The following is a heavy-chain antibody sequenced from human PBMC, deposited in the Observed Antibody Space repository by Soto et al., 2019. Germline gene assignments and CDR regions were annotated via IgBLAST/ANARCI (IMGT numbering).Heavy chain of an antibody. CDR3: ARAPPDSSSWYWFDS. CDR2: ISYDGSNK. J-gene: IGHJ5*01. D-gene: IGHD6-13*01. CDR1: GFTFSSYA. Sequence: GALRLSCAASGFTFSSYAMHWVRQAPGKGLEWVAVISYDGSNKYYADSVKGRFTISRDNSKNTLYLQMNSLRVEDTAVYYCARAPPDSSSWYWFDSWGQGTLVTVSS. V-gene: IGHV3-30-3*01.